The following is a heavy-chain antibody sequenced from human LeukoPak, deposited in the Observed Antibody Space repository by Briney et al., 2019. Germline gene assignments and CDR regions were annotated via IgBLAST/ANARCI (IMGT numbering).Heavy chain of an antibody. CDR1: GGSISSGAYY. V-gene: IGHV4-31*03. J-gene: IGHJ4*02. Sequence: SQTLSLTCTVSGGSISSGAYYWSWIRQHPGKGLEWIGYIYYSGSTYYNPSLKSRITMSVDTSKNQFSLKLSSVTAADTAVYYCARLWGSSSRIDYWGQGTLVTVSS. D-gene: IGHD6-6*01. CDR3: ARLWGSSSRIDY. CDR2: IYYSGST.